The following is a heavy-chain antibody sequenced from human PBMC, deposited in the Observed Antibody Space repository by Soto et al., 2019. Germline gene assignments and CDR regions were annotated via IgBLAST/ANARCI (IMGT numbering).Heavy chain of an antibody. V-gene: IGHV3-7*04. CDR1: GGTFSSHW. Sequence: GGSLRLSCAASGGTFSSHWMSWVRQATGKGLEWVANIKPDGSEKWYVDSVKGRFTISRDNAKNSLYLQMNSLRAEDTAVYYCARGDYYDSSGPFSDAFDIWGQGTMVTVSS. J-gene: IGHJ3*02. CDR3: ARGDYYDSSGPFSDAFDI. D-gene: IGHD3-22*01. CDR2: IKPDGSEK.